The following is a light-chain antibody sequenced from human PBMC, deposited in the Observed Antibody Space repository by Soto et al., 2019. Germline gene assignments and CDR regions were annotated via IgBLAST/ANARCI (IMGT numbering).Light chain of an antibody. J-gene: IGLJ1*01. CDR3: GSWDSSLSAYV. CDR1: SSNIGGNS. Sequence: QCLLTHPPSVSSAPGHKVTISCSGSSSNIGGNSVSWYQQLPGTAPKLLIYDDNKRPSGIPDRFSGSKSGTSATLGITGFQTGDEADYYCGSWDSSLSAYVFGTGAKVTXL. V-gene: IGLV1-51*01. CDR2: DDN.